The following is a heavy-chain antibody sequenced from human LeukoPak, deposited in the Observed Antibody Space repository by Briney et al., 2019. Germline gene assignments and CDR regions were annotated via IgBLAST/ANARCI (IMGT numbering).Heavy chain of an antibody. CDR1: GFTFSSYA. J-gene: IGHJ4*02. D-gene: IGHD3-10*01. V-gene: IGHV3-30*04. CDR3: ARDGGYFDY. Sequence: PGGSLRLSCAASGFTFSSYAMHWVRQVPGKGLEWVAVISNDGRNKYYAESVKGRFTISRDNSKNTLYLQMNSLRAEDTAVYYCARDGGYFDYWGQGTLVTVSS. CDR2: ISNDGRNK.